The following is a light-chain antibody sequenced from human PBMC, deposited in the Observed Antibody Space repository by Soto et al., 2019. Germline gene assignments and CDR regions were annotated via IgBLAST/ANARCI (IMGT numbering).Light chain of an antibody. CDR1: SSDVGSYNL. CDR2: EGS. V-gene: IGLV2-23*01. Sequence: QSALTQPASVSGSPGQSITISCTGTSSDVGSYNLVSWYQQHPGKAPKLMIYEGSKRPSGVSNRFSGSKSGNTVSLTISGLQAEDEADYYCCSYAGSSTFYVFGTGTKLTVL. CDR3: CSYAGSSTFYV. J-gene: IGLJ1*01.